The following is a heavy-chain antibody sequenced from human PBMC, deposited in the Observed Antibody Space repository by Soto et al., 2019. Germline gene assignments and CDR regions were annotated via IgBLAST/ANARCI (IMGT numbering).Heavy chain of an antibody. Sequence: EVQLVESGGGLVQPGGSLRLSCTASGFTCRTYWMNWVRQAPGKGLEWVASITGDGSEKYYVDPVKGRFSISRDNARNSLYLQMNSLRAEDTAVYYCATSLIRGQGALVTVSS. CDR3: ATSLI. CDR2: ITGDGSEK. CDR1: GFTCRTYW. V-gene: IGHV3-7*01. D-gene: IGHD6-6*01. J-gene: IGHJ4*02.